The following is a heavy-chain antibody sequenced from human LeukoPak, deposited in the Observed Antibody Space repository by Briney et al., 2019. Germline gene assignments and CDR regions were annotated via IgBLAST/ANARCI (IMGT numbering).Heavy chain of an antibody. V-gene: IGHV3-48*03. Sequence: GGSLRLSCAASGFTFSTYEMNWVRQAPGKGLEWVPYISSSGRNSYYADSVKGRFTISRDNAKNSLYLQMNSLRAEDTAVYYCASTPPSYYYGMDVWGQGTTVTVSS. CDR1: GFTFSTYE. CDR3: ASTPPSYYYGMDV. CDR2: ISSSGRNS. D-gene: IGHD2-15*01. J-gene: IGHJ6*02.